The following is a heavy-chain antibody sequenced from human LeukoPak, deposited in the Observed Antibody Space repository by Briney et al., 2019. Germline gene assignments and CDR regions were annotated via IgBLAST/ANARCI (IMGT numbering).Heavy chain of an antibody. Sequence: PGESLRLSCAASGFTFRIYWMTWVRQAPGKGLEWVANINSDGSETHYVDSVKGRFTISRDNAKNTLFLQMSSLRAEDTALYYCAIPQILSDDIYNFWGQGTMVT. CDR2: INSDGSET. CDR1: GFTFRIYW. V-gene: IGHV3-7*01. J-gene: IGHJ3*01. CDR3: AIPQILSDDIYNF. D-gene: IGHD1-14*01.